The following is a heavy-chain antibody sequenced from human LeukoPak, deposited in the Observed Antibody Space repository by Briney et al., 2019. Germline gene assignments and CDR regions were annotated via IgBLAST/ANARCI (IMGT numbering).Heavy chain of an antibody. CDR2: INYSGST. V-gene: IGHV4-34*01. D-gene: IGHD1-26*01. CDR1: GGSFSEYY. J-gene: IGHJ6*03. Sequence: SETLSLTCAVSGGSFSEYYWSWVRQPLGKGLEWIAEINYSGSTNYNTSLNSRVTISLDTTKNQFSLRLSSVTAANTAVYYCARPQNFIGYSDMDVWGKGTSVTVSS. CDR3: ARPQNFIGYSDMDV.